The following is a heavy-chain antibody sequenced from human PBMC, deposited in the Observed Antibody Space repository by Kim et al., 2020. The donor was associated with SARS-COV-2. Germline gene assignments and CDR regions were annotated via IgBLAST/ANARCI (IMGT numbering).Heavy chain of an antibody. CDR1: GGSISSSSYY. CDR3: ARHSLRFLEWANWFDP. Sequence: SETLSLTCTVSGGSISSSSYYWGWIRQPPGKGLEWIGSIYYSGSTYYNPSLKSRVTISVDTSKYQFSLKLSSVTAADTAVYYCARHSLRFLEWANWFDPWGQGTLVTVSS. J-gene: IGHJ5*02. V-gene: IGHV4-39*01. D-gene: IGHD3-3*01. CDR2: IYYSGST.